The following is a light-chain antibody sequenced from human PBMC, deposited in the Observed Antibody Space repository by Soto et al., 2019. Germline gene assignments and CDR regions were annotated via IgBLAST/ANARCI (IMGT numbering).Light chain of an antibody. V-gene: IGKV3-15*01. CDR1: QSVSGN. CDR3: QQYNNWPAVT. Sequence: EIVMTQSPATLSVSPGERATLSCRASQSVSGNLAWYQQKPGQAPRLLIYAASTRATGIPARFSGSGSVTEYTLTISSLQSEDFPVYYCQQYNNWPAVTFGPGTKVDIK. CDR2: AAS. J-gene: IGKJ3*01.